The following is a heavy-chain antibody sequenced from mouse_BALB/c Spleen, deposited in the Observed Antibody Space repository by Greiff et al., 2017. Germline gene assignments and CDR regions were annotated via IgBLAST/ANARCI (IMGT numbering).Heavy chain of an antibody. V-gene: IGHV5-17*02. CDR3: ARYDYAMDY. Sequence: EVKLVESGGGLVQPGGSRKLSCAASGFTFSSFGMNWVRQAPEKGLEWVAYISSGSSTIYYADTVKGRFTISRDNPKNTLFLQMTSLRSEDTAMYYCARYDYAMDYWGQGTSVTVSS. CDR2: ISSGSSTI. D-gene: IGHD2-14*01. J-gene: IGHJ4*01. CDR1: GFTFSSFG.